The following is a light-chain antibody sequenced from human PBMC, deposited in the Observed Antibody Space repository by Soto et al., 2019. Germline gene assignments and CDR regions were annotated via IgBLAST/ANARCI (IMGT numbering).Light chain of an antibody. J-gene: IGKJ1*01. V-gene: IGKV3-11*01. Sequence: EIVLTQSPATLSLSPGERGTLSCRASQSVTDFLGWYQQKPGQAPRLLVYDVSNRAPGIPARFSGGGSGTNFTLTLSSLEPEDFAVYYCQQRSDWPWTFGQGTKVEIK. CDR2: DVS. CDR3: QQRSDWPWT. CDR1: QSVTDF.